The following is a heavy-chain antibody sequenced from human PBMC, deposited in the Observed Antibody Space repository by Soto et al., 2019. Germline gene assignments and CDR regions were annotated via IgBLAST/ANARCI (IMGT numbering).Heavy chain of an antibody. J-gene: IGHJ5*02. V-gene: IGHV1-69*13. CDR1: GGTFSSYA. CDR2: IIPIFGTA. Sequence: GASVKVSCKASGGTFSSYAISWVRQAPGQGLEWMGGIIPIFGTANYAQKFQGRVTITADESTSTAYMELSSLRSEDTAVYYCARDREDSSGYYGTRRNWFDPWGQGTLVTVSS. CDR3: ARDREDSSGYYGTRRNWFDP. D-gene: IGHD3-22*01.